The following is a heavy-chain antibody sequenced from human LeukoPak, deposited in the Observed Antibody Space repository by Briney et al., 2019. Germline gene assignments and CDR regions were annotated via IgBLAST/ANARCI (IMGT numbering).Heavy chain of an antibody. V-gene: IGHV3-21*06. CDR1: GFTFSSYT. D-gene: IGHD1-26*01. J-gene: IGHJ4*02. Sequence: GGSLRLSCAASGFTFSSYTMNWVRQAPGKGLEWVSVISSSSASIYYADSVKGRFTISRDNAKNSLYLQMNSLRAEDTAVYYCARDLVGATSDYWGQGTLVTVSS. CDR3: ARDLVGATSDY. CDR2: ISSSSASI.